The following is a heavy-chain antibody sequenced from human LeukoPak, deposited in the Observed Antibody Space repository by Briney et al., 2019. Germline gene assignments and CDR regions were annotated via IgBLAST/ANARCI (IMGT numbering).Heavy chain of an antibody. J-gene: IGHJ4*02. V-gene: IGHV3-30*02. CDR2: IRYDGSNK. CDR1: GFTFSSYG. D-gene: IGHD1-26*01. CDR3: AKDGGHSGSYYGNFDY. Sequence: GGSLRLSCAASGFTFSSYGMHWVRQAPGKGREWVAFIRYDGSNKYYADSVKGRFTISRDNSKNTLYLQMNSLRAEDTAVYYCAKDGGHSGSYYGNFDYWGQGTLVTVSS.